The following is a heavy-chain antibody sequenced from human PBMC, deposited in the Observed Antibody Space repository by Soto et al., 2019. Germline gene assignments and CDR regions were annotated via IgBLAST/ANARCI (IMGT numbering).Heavy chain of an antibody. CDR1: GFTFSSYA. D-gene: IGHD3-10*01. J-gene: IGHJ6*02. Sequence: PGGSLRLSCAASGFTFSSYAMSWVRQAPGKGLEWVSAISGSGGSTYYADSVKGRFTISRDNSKNTLYLQMNSLRAEDTAVYYCAKVLPSKYYYGSGSYDNYYYYYGMDVWGQGTTVTVSS. CDR3: AKVLPSKYYYGSGSYDNYYYYYGMDV. V-gene: IGHV3-23*01. CDR2: ISGSGGST.